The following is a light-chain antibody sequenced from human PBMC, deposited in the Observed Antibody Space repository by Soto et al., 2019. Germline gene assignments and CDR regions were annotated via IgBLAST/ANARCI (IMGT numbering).Light chain of an antibody. CDR3: AAWDDSLNGVV. CDR1: SCSIGNNA. J-gene: IGLJ2*01. Sequence: QSVLTQPPSVSEAPRQRVTISCSGSSCSIGNNAVNWYQQLPGKAPKLLIYYDHLLPSGVSDRFSGSKSGTSASLAISGLQSEDEADYYCAAWDDSLNGVVFGGGTKLTVL. CDR2: YDH. V-gene: IGLV1-36*01.